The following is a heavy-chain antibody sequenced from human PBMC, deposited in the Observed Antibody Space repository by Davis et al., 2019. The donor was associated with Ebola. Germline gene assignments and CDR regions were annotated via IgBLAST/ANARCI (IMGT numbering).Heavy chain of an antibody. J-gene: IGHJ4*02. CDR2: IYYSGST. CDR1: GGSISSYY. D-gene: IGHD1-26*01. CDR3: ARAGVGATFFDS. V-gene: IGHV4-59*01. Sequence: SETLSLTCTVSGGSISSYYWSWIRQPPGKGLEWIGYIYYSGSTKYNPSLKSRVTILVDTSKNQFSLKVSSVTAADTAVYYCARAGVGATFFDSWGQGTLVTVSS.